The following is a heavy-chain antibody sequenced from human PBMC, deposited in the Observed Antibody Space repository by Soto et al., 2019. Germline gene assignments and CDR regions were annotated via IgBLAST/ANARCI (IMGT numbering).Heavy chain of an antibody. CDR1: CVSISVSSVF. D-gene: IGHD4-4*01. Sequence: SETLSLTCTVSCVSISVSSVFWGWVRQPPGKGLEWIGNIDDSGTAYFNPSLGTRVTFPVDTSKNQFSLTLYSVTAADTAVYYCARTTGRHLDFWGQGILVNVSS. CDR2: IDDSGTA. V-gene: IGHV4-39*01. CDR3: ARTTGRHLDF. J-gene: IGHJ4*02.